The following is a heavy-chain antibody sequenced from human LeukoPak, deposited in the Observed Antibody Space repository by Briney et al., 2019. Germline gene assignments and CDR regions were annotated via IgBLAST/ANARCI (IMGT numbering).Heavy chain of an antibody. CDR2: ILAGGGSK. CDR3: AKDLTYGDGRWEFDS. Sequence: GGSLRLSCAASALTFSNFAMAWVRQTPGKGLEWVSGILAGGGSKYYADSARGGFTISRDNSRDTLYLQMNSLRADDTAVYFCAKDLTYGDGRWEFDSWGQGTLVTVA. D-gene: IGHD4-17*01. J-gene: IGHJ5*01. V-gene: IGHV3-23*01. CDR1: ALTFSNFA.